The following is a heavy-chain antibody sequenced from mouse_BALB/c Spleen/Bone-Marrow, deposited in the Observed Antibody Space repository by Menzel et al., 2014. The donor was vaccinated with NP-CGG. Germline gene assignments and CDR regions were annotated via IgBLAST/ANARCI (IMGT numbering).Heavy chain of an antibody. Sequence: QVQLQQSGAELVKPGASVKLSCKASGYTFTSFYMYWVKQRPGQGLEWIGDINPSNGGTNFNEKFRKKATLTVDTSSSTAYMEFSSLTSEDSAVYYCTRRSLLSDYYALDYWGQRTSVTVSS. CDR2: INPSNGGT. V-gene: IGHV1S81*02. CDR1: GYTFTSFY. CDR3: TRRSLLSDYYALDY. J-gene: IGHJ4*01. D-gene: IGHD6-1*01.